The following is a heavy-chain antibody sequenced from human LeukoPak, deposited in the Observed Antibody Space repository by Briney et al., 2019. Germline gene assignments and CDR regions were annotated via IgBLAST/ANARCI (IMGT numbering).Heavy chain of an antibody. CDR3: ARDRSYEGLNWFDP. J-gene: IGHJ5*02. CDR1: GSSMSSDYY. V-gene: IGHV4-38-2*02. CDR2: ISDSGSA. Sequence: SETLSLTCTVSGSSMSSDYYWGWIRQPPGKGLEWIGSISDSGSAYYNPSLKSRVVISVDPSKKQFSLKLSSVTAADTAVYYCARDRSYEGLNWFDPWGQGTLVTVSS. D-gene: IGHD5-18*01.